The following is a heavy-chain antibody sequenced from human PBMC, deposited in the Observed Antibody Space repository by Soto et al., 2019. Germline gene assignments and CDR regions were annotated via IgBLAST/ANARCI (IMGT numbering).Heavy chain of an antibody. CDR3: ARGGPYCGGDCSSERFDY. D-gene: IGHD2-21*02. Sequence: PSETLSLTCTVSGGSISSYYWSWIRQPPGKGLEWIGYIYYSGSTNYNPSLKSRVTISVDTSKNQFSLKLSSVTAADTAVYYCARGGPYCGGDCSSERFDYWGQGTLVTVSS. CDR1: GGSISSYY. CDR2: IYYSGST. V-gene: IGHV4-59*01. J-gene: IGHJ4*02.